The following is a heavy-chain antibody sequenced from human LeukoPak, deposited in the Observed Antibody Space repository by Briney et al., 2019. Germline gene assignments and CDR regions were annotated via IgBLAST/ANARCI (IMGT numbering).Heavy chain of an antibody. V-gene: IGHV3-30*18. CDR2: ISYDGSNK. J-gene: IGHJ4*02. CDR3: AKEPYGGNSY. D-gene: IGHD4-23*01. CDR1: RFTFSTYG. Sequence: PGGSLRLSCAASRFTFSTYGMNWVRQAPGKGLEWVAVISYDGSNKYYADSVKGRFTISRDNSKNTLYLQMNSLRADDTAVYYCAKEPYGGNSYWGQGTLVTVSS.